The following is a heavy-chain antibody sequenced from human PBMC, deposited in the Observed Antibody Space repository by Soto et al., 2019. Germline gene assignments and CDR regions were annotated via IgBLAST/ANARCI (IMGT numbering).Heavy chain of an antibody. CDR3: ARDWIFGVVIPSNYYYYGMDV. V-gene: IGHV1-69*13. CDR2: IIPIFGTA. CDR1: GGTFSSYA. Sequence: GASVKVSCKASGGTFSSYAISWVRQAPGQGLEWMGGIIPIFGTANYAQKFQGRVTITADESTSTAYMELSSLRSEDTAVYYCARDWIFGVVIPSNYYYYGMDVWGQGTTVTVSS. D-gene: IGHD3-3*01. J-gene: IGHJ6*02.